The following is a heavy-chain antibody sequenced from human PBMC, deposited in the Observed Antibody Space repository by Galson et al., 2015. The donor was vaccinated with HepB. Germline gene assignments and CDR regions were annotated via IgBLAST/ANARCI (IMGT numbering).Heavy chain of an antibody. Sequence: CAISGDSVSSNSAAWNWIRQSPSRGLEWLGRTYYRSKWYNDYAVSVKSRITINPDTSKNQFSLQLNSVTPEDTAVYYCARGATLYSSSWYPNWFDPWGQGTLVTVSS. D-gene: IGHD6-13*01. V-gene: IGHV6-1*01. CDR2: TYYRSKWYN. CDR1: GDSVSSNSAA. CDR3: ARGATLYSSSWYPNWFDP. J-gene: IGHJ5*02.